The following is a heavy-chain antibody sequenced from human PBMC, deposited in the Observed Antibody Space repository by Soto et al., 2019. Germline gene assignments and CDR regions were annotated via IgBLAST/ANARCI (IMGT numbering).Heavy chain of an antibody. CDR2: IGGSGGST. CDR1: GFTFSAYA. CDR3: AKDRSWQLAYFDY. Sequence: EVQLLESGGGLVQPGGSLRLSCAASGFTFSAYAMSWVRQALGKGLEWVSGIGGSGGSTYYADSVKGRFTISRDYSNNILYLQMNSLRAEDTAVYYCAKDRSWQLAYFDYWGQGTLVTVSS. D-gene: IGHD6-19*01. V-gene: IGHV3-23*01. J-gene: IGHJ4*02.